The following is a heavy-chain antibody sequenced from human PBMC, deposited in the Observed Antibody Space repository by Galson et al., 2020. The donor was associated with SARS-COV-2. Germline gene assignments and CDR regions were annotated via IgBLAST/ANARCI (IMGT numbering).Heavy chain of an antibody. D-gene: IGHD2-2*01. V-gene: IGHV3-30*18. Sequence: GGSLRLSCAASGFTFSSYGMHWVHQAPGKGLEWVAVISYDGSNKYYADSVKGRFTISRDNSKNTLYLQMNSLRAEDTAVYYCAKEGIDCSSTSCYEGWVYYYYGMDVWGQGTTVIVSS. CDR1: GFTFSSYG. J-gene: IGHJ6*02. CDR2: ISYDGSNK. CDR3: AKEGIDCSSTSCYEGWVYYYYGMDV.